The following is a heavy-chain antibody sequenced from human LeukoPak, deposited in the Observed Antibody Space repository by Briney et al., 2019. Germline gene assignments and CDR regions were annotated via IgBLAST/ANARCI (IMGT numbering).Heavy chain of an antibody. Sequence: GGSLRLSCAASGFTFSSYGMHWVRQAPGKGLEWVAVISYDGSNKYYADSVKGRFTISRDNSKNTLYLQMNSLRAEDTAVYYCARVPIFGVVIPFDYWGQGTLVTVSS. CDR1: GFTFSSYG. D-gene: IGHD3-3*01. V-gene: IGHV3-30*03. CDR2: ISYDGSNK. CDR3: ARVPIFGVVIPFDY. J-gene: IGHJ4*02.